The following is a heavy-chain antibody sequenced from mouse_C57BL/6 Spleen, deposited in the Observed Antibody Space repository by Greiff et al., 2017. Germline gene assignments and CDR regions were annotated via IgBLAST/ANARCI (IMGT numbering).Heavy chain of an antibody. CDR3: ARGGNYGSSYGYFDV. J-gene: IGHJ1*03. CDR2: IYPGDGDT. V-gene: IGHV1-82*01. Sequence: QVQLQQSGPELVKPGASVEISCKASGYAFSSSWMNWVKQRPGKGLEWIGRIYPGDGDTNYNGKFKGKATLTADKSSSTAYMQLSSLTSEDSAVYFCARGGNYGSSYGYFDVWGTGTTVTVSS. CDR1: GYAFSSSW. D-gene: IGHD1-1*01.